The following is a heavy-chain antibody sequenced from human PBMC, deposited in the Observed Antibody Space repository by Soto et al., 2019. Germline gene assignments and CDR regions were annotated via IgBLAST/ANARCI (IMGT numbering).Heavy chain of an antibody. J-gene: IGHJ6*02. D-gene: IGHD3-22*01. CDR3: ARGTKYYYDSSGYYYTHYYYYYYGMDV. V-gene: IGHV4-4*02. Sequence: PSETLSLTCAVSGCSISSSNWWSWVRQPPGKGLEWIGEIYHSGSTNYNPSLKSRVTISVDKSKNQFSLKLSSVTAADTAVYYCARGTKYYYDSSGYYYTHYYYYYYGMDVWGQGTTVTVSS. CDR1: GCSISSSNW. CDR2: IYHSGST.